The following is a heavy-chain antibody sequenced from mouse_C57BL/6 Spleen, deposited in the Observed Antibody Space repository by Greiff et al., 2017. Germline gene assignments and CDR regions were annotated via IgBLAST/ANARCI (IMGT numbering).Heavy chain of an antibody. Sequence: VQLQQSGPELVKPGASVKISCKASGYSFTGYYMNWVKQSPEKSLEWIGEINRSTGGTTYNQKFKAKATLTVDKSSSTAYMQLKSLTSEDSAVYYCARVWTAQASAWFAYWGQGTLVTVSA. CDR2: INRSTGGT. CDR1: GYSFTGYY. V-gene: IGHV1-42*01. J-gene: IGHJ3*01. CDR3: ARVWTAQASAWFAY. D-gene: IGHD3-2*02.